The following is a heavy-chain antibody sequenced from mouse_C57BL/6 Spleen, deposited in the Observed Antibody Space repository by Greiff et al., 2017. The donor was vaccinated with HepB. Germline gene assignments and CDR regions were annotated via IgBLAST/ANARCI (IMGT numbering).Heavy chain of an antibody. D-gene: IGHD2-14*01. Sequence: EVKLVESGGGLVKPGGSLKLSCAASGFTFSSYAMSWVRQTPEKRLEWVATISDGGSYTYYPDNVKGRFTISRDNAKNNLYLQMSHLKSEDTAMYYCAREGYDAQLRRKGYAMDYWGQGTSVTVSS. V-gene: IGHV5-4*01. CDR1: GFTFSSYA. CDR2: ISDGGSYT. CDR3: AREGYDAQLRRKGYAMDY. J-gene: IGHJ4*01.